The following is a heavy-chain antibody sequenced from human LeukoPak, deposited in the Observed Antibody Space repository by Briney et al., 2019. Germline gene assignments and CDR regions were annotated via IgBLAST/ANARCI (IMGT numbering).Heavy chain of an antibody. V-gene: IGHV4-61*02. J-gene: IGHJ4*02. D-gene: IGHD6-13*01. CDR3: ARVDVSTWSHFDN. CDR2: IYSSGST. Sequence: SETLSLTCTVSGGSITTGSYYWSWIRQPTGKALEWIGRIYSSGSTNYNPSLKSRVTISVDTSNNQFSLNLNYVTAADTAVYYCARVDVSTWSHFDNWGQGTQVTISS. CDR1: GGSITTGSYY.